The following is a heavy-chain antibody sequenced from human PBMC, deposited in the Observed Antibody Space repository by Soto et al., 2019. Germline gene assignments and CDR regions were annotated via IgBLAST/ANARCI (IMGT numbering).Heavy chain of an antibody. V-gene: IGHV4-4*02. CDR1: GVSISSGNW. CDR2: IFRDGTA. CDR3: AGDRVLYSYALDAAFDI. Sequence: PSETLSLTCAVSGVSISSGNWWAWVRQSPHKGLEYIGEIFRDGTANYYPSFERRVAMSVDTAQNQFSLKLSSVTAADTAVYYCAGDRVLYSYALDAAFDIWGQGTMVTVSS. D-gene: IGHD5-18*01. J-gene: IGHJ3*02.